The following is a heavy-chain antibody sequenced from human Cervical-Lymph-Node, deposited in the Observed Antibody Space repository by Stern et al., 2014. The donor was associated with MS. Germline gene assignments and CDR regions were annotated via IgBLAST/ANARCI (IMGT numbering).Heavy chain of an antibody. CDR3: ARGELKEGLVRGMDV. CDR2: TIPTFGTA. D-gene: IGHD1-26*01. V-gene: IGHV1-69*01. J-gene: IGHJ6*02. Sequence: VQLVESGAEVKKPGSSVKVSCKASGGTFSSSAISWVRQAPGQGLELMGGTIPTFGTANYAQKFQGRVTITADESTSTAYMELSSLRSEDTAVYYCARGELKEGLVRGMDVWGQGTTVTVSS. CDR1: GGTFSSSA.